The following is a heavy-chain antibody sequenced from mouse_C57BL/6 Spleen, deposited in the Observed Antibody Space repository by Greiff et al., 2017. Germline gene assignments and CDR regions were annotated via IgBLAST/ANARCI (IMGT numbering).Heavy chain of an antibody. D-gene: IGHD1-1*01. J-gene: IGHJ3*01. CDR1: GYTFTSYW. CDR3: AIGGSSKPLFAY. Sequence: QVQLQQPGAELVKPGASVKVSCKASGYTFTSYWMHWVKQRPGQGLEWIGRIHPSDSDTNYNQKFKGKATLTVDKSSSTAYMPLSSLTSEDSAVYYCAIGGSSKPLFAYWGQGTLVTVSA. CDR2: IHPSDSDT. V-gene: IGHV1-74*01.